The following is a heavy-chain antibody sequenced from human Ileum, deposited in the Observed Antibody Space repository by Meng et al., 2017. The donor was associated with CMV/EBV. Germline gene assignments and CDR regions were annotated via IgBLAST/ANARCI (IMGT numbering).Heavy chain of an antibody. CDR2: ISPSDGGA. Sequence: ASVKVSCKASGVTVSSYAIIWVRQAPGQGLEWMGRISPSDGGAIYAQIFQDRVSMTRDTSTGTLYMEMSSLGSEDTATYFCARHNYQWDFDFWGLGTLVTVSS. CDR1: GVTVSSYA. CDR3: ARHNYQWDFDF. J-gene: IGHJ4*02. D-gene: IGHD5-24*01. V-gene: IGHV1-46*01.